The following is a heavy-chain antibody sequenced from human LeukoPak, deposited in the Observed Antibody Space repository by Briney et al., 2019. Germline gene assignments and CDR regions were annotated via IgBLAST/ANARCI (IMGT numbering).Heavy chain of an antibody. CDR2: INHSGST. Sequence: SETLSLTCAVYGGSFSGYYWSWIRQPPGKGLEWIGEINHSGSTNYNPSLKSRVTISVDTSKNQFSLKLSSVTAAATAVYYCARRRNYYGSGSYYKGWFDPWGQGTLVTVSS. CDR1: GGSFSGYY. J-gene: IGHJ5*02. D-gene: IGHD3-10*01. V-gene: IGHV4-34*01. CDR3: ARRRNYYGSGSYYKGWFDP.